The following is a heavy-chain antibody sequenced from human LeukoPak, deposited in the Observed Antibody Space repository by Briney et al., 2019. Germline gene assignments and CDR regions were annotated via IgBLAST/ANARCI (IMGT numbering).Heavy chain of an antibody. CDR2: IYTSGST. CDR1: GGSFSGYY. D-gene: IGHD3-3*01. CDR3: ARSTYDFWSGYYYMDV. J-gene: IGHJ6*03. V-gene: IGHV4-59*10. Sequence: SETLSLTCAVYGGSFSGYYWSWIRQPAGKGLEWIGRIYTSGSTNYNPSLKSRVTISVDTSKNQFSLKLSSVTAADTAVYYCARSTYDFWSGYYYMDVWGKGTTVTVSS.